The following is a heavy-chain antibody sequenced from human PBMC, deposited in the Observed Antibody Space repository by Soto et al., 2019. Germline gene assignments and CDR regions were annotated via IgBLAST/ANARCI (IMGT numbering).Heavy chain of an antibody. CDR1: GFTFSSYG. CDR2: ILYDGSNK. CDR3: AKSRDAYNFYFYYGMDV. Sequence: PAGSLRLSCAASGFTFSSYGMHWVRQTPGKGLEWVALILYDGSNKYYADSVKGRFTISRDNSKNTLYLQVSSLRAEDTAVYYCAKSRDAYNFYFYYGMDVWGQGTSVTVSS. V-gene: IGHV3-30*18. J-gene: IGHJ6*02. D-gene: IGHD1-1*01.